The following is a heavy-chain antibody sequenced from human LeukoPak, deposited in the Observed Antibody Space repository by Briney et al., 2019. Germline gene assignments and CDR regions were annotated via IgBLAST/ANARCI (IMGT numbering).Heavy chain of an antibody. CDR2: INPNSGGT. Sequence: GASVKVSCKASGYTFTCYYMHWVRQAPGQGLEWMGWINPNSGGTNYAQKFQDRVTMTRDTSISTAYMELSRLRSDDTAVYYCARDSSSRDRLRYFDWLSRDFDYWGQGTLVTVSS. J-gene: IGHJ4*02. CDR3: ARDSSSRDRLRYFDWLSRDFDY. V-gene: IGHV1-2*02. CDR1: GYTFTCYY. D-gene: IGHD3-9*01.